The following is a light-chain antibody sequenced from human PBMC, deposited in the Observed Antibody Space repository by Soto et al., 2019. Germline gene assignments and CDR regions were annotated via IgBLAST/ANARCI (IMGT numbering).Light chain of an antibody. Sequence: DIQMTQSPSTLSASVRDRVTITCRASQSISPWLAWYQQIPGEAPKLLIYKASSLESWVPSRFSGSGSGTEFTLTISSLQPDDVATYYCQQYATYWTFGQGTKVEIK. V-gene: IGKV1-5*03. CDR2: KAS. J-gene: IGKJ1*01. CDR1: QSISPW. CDR3: QQYATYWT.